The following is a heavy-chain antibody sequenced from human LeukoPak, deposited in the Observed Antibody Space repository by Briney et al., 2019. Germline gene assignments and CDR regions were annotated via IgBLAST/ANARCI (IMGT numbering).Heavy chain of an antibody. CDR3: ARVEMATIVHY. CDR2: ISSSSSYI. V-gene: IGHV3-21*01. D-gene: IGHD5-24*01. Sequence: GGSPRLSCAASGFTFSSYSMNWVRQAPGKGLEWVSSISSSSSYIYYADSVKGRFTISRDNAKNSLYLQMNSLRAEDTAVYYCARVEMATIVHYWGQGTLVTVSS. CDR1: GFTFSSYS. J-gene: IGHJ4*02.